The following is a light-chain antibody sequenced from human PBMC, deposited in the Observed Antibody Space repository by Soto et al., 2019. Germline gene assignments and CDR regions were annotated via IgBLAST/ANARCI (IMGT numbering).Light chain of an antibody. CDR3: SSYTSSSTRVV. V-gene: IGLV2-14*01. CDR2: DVS. J-gene: IGLJ2*01. Sequence: QSALTQPASVSGSPGQSITISCTGTSGDVGGYNYVSWYQQHPGKAPKLMIYDVSNRPSGVSNRFSGSKSGNTASLTISGRQAEDEADYYCSSYTSSSTRVVFGGGTKVTVL. CDR1: SGDVGGYNY.